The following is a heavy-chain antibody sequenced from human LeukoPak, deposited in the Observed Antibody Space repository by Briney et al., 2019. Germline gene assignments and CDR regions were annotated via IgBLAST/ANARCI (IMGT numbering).Heavy chain of an antibody. Sequence: SETLSLTCTVSGGSISSYYWSWIRQPPGKGLEWIGYIYYSGSTNYNPSLKSRVTISVDTSKNQFSLKLSSVTAADTAVYYCARDSGVAATVESEERYGMDVWGQRNTVTVSS. CDR3: ARDSGVAATVESEERYGMDV. D-gene: IGHD2-15*01. CDR1: GGSISSYY. CDR2: IYYSGST. V-gene: IGHV4-59*12. J-gene: IGHJ6*02.